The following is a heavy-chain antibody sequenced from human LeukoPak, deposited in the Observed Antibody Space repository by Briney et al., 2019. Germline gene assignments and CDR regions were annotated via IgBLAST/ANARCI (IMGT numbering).Heavy chain of an antibody. CDR3: ARALNYWYFDL. CDR1: GFTFSIYW. J-gene: IGHJ2*01. CDR2: INSDGSST. Sequence: PGGSLRLSCAASGFTFSIYWVRWVRQAPGKGLVWVSSINSDGSSTSYAGSVKGRFTFSRDNAKNTLYLQMNTLRAEDTAVYYCARALNYWYFDLWGRGTLVTVSS. V-gene: IGHV3-74*01.